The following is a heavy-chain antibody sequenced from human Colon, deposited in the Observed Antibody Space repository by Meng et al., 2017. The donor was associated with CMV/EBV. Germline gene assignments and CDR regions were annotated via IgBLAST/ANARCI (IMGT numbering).Heavy chain of an antibody. V-gene: IGHV3-53*01. J-gene: IGHJ6*02. Sequence: GESLKISCAASGFSVSSDYMSWVRQAPGQGLEWVATIFGDHNTYYADSVKGRFTIFRDDPKNTVSLEMNSLRAEDTAMYYCARKASHFYYGMDVWGQGTTDTVSS. CDR3: ARKASHFYYGMDV. CDR1: GFSVSSDY. CDR2: IFGDHNT.